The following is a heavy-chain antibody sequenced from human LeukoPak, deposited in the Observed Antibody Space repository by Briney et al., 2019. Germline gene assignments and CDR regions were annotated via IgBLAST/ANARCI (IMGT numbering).Heavy chain of an antibody. Sequence: SETLSRTCAVYGGSLINYYWSWIRQSPGKGLEWIGDIDHSGGTNYNPALRSRVTMSIVPSRNQFYLKINSVTASDTAVYYCAMVLWQSGRPGPWDQGSLVTVSS. CDR3: AMVLWQSGRPGP. CDR1: GGSLINYY. J-gene: IGHJ5*02. V-gene: IGHV4-34*01. CDR2: IDHSGGT. D-gene: IGHD4/OR15-4a*01.